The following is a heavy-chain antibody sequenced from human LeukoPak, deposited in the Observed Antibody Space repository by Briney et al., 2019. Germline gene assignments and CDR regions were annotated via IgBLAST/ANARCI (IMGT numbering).Heavy chain of an antibody. CDR2: TYYSGST. D-gene: IGHD2-15*01. V-gene: IGHV4-39*02. J-gene: IGHJ4*02. CDR3: ARDGASRGAPDDY. CDR1: GASISSSSCY. Sequence: SETLSLTCTVSGASISSSSCYWGWIRQPPGRGLECIGSTYYSGSTYYNPSLKSRVTISVDTSKSQFSLKLSSVTAADTAVYYCARDGASRGAPDDYWGQGTLVTVSS.